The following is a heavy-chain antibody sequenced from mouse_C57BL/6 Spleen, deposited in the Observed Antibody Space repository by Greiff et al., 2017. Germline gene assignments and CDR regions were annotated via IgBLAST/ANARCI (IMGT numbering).Heavy chain of an antibody. Sequence: VHLVESGPELVRPGASVKISCKAPGYTFTSHWMQWVRQRPGQGLEWIGEIFPGRGSTYYNEKFKGKATLTVDTSSSTAYMQLSSLTSEDSAVYFCARGGYGNYGAWFAYWGQGTLVTVSA. CDR1: GYTFTSHW. CDR3: ARGGYGNYGAWFAY. CDR2: IFPGRGST. V-gene: IGHV1-56*01. D-gene: IGHD2-1*01. J-gene: IGHJ3*01.